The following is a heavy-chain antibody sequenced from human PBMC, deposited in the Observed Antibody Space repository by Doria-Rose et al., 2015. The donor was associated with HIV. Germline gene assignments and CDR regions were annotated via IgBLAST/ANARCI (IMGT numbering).Heavy chain of an antibody. CDR1: GVSLSSPGMG. Sequence: QITLKASGPVLVKPTETLTLTCTVSGVSLSSPGMGVSWIRQPPGKALEWLANIFSDDERSYKTSLKSRLTISRGTSKSQVVLIMTDMDPVDTATYYCARIKSSRWYHKYYFDFWGQGTLVIVSA. D-gene: IGHD6-13*01. J-gene: IGHJ4*02. CDR3: ARIKSSRWYHKYYFDF. V-gene: IGHV2-26*01. CDR2: IFSDDER.